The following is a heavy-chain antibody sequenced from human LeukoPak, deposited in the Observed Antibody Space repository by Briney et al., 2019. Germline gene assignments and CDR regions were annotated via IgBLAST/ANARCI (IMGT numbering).Heavy chain of an antibody. CDR2: TYYRSKWYN. Sequence: SQTLSLTCAISWDSVSSDNAACNWIRQSPSRGLEWLGRTYYRSKWYNDYAVSVKSRITINPDTSKNQFSLHLNSVPPEDTAVYFCARISGSGDYYFHLWGPGTLVTVSS. V-gene: IGHV6-1*01. J-gene: IGHJ2*01. D-gene: IGHD2-21*02. CDR1: WDSVSSDNAA. CDR3: ARISGSGDYYFHL.